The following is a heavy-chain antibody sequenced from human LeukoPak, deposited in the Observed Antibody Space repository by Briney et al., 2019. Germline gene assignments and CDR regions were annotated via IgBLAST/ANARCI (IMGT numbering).Heavy chain of an antibody. D-gene: IGHD3-9*01. Sequence: GESLQISCQGSGYRFSNYWIGWVRQMPGKGLEWMGIIYPGDSDTRYSPSFQGQVTISADKSISTAYLQWSSLKASDTAVYYCARHIGPDILTGYYTDYYYYGMDVWGQGTTVTVSS. CDR3: ARHIGPDILTGYYTDYYYYGMDV. CDR2: IYPGDSDT. V-gene: IGHV5-51*01. CDR1: GYRFSNYW. J-gene: IGHJ6*02.